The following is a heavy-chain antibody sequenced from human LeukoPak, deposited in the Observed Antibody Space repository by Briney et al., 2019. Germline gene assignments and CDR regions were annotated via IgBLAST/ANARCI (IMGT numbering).Heavy chain of an antibody. J-gene: IGHJ4*02. CDR1: GFTFSSYS. D-gene: IGHD3-22*01. CDR3: AREDYYDTSVDY. V-gene: IGHV3-21*01. Sequence: GGSLRLSCAASGFTFSSYSMNWVRQAPGKGLEWVSSISSGSSYIYYADSVKGRFTISRDNAKNSLYLQMNSLRAEDTAVYYCAREDYYDTSVDYWGQGTLVTVSS. CDR2: ISSGSSYI.